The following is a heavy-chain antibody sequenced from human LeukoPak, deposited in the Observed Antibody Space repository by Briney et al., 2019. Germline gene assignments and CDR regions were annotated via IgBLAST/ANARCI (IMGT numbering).Heavy chain of an antibody. D-gene: IGHD2-2*01. CDR3: ARGPRYCSSTSCSRFDY. CDR2: INHSGST. CDR1: GGSFSGYY. Sequence: SSETLSLTCAVYGGSFSGYYWSWIRQPPGKGLEWIGEINHSGSTNYNPSLKSRVTISVDTSKNQFSLKLSSVTAADTAVYYCARGPRYCSSTSCSRFDYWGQGTLVTVSS. J-gene: IGHJ4*02. V-gene: IGHV4-34*01.